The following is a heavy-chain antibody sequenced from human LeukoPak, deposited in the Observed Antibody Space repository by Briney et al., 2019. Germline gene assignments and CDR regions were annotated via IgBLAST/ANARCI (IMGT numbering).Heavy chain of an antibody. Sequence: GGSLTLSCAASGFTFSSYAMHWVRQAPGKGLEWVAVIASDGRDKKYVDSVKGRFTISRDNSRNTLFLQMNSLRPEDTAVYYCAKDRAVGSAIYDFDYWGQGNLVTVSS. CDR3: AKDRAVGSAIYDFDY. V-gene: IGHV3-30*18. CDR2: IASDGRDK. D-gene: IGHD3-3*01. J-gene: IGHJ4*02. CDR1: GFTFSSYA.